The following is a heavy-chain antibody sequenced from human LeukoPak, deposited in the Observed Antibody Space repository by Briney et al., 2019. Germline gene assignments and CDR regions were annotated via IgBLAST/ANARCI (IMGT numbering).Heavy chain of an antibody. V-gene: IGHV1-69*06. CDR3: ARRLYSYAAPLDY. CDR1: GYTFTSYG. J-gene: IGHJ4*02. Sequence: SVKVSCRASGYTFTSYGISWVRQAPGQGLEWMGGIIPIFGTANYAQKFQGRVTITADKSTSTAYMELSSLRSEDTAVYYCARRLYSYAAPLDYWGQGTLVTVSS. D-gene: IGHD5-18*01. CDR2: IIPIFGTA.